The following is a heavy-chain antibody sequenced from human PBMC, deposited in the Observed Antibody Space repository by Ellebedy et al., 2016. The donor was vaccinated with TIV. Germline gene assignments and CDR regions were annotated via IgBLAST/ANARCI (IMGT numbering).Heavy chain of an antibody. Sequence: PGGSLRLSCAASGFTFSNYWMTWVRQAPGKGLEWVSYISSSGSTIYYADSVKGRFTISSDNSKNSLYLQMNSLRTEDTALYYCAKDYCSSTSCYWFDPWGQGTLVTVSS. CDR2: ISSSGSTI. CDR1: GFTFSNYW. CDR3: AKDYCSSTSCYWFDP. D-gene: IGHD2-2*01. J-gene: IGHJ5*02. V-gene: IGHV3-48*04.